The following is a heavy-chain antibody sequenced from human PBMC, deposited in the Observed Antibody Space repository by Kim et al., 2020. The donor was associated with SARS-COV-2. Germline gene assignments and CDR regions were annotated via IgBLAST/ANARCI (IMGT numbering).Heavy chain of an antibody. CDR3: AKGSGAAAGTMV. CDR2: LTGSGAST. CDR1: GFTFSTYP. Sequence: GGSLRLSCAASGFTFSTYPMTWVRQAPGKGLEWVSGLTGSGASTYYADSVRGRFTISRDNSKNTLFLQMNSLRAEDTAFYYCAKGSGAAAGTMVWGQGTLVTVSS. V-gene: IGHV3-23*01. J-gene: IGHJ4*02. D-gene: IGHD6-13*01.